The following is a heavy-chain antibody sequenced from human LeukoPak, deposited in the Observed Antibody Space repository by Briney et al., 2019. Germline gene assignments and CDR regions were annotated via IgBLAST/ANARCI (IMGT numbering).Heavy chain of an antibody. Sequence: GASVKVSCKASGYTFTGSFMHWVRQAPGQGLEWMGWINPNSGGTNYAQKFQGRVTMTRDTSISTAYMELSRLRSDDTAVYYCAFIGRYCSSTSCSFDYWGQGTLVTVSS. CDR3: AFIGRYCSSTSCSFDY. CDR2: INPNSGGT. J-gene: IGHJ4*02. CDR1: GYTFTGSF. V-gene: IGHV1-2*02. D-gene: IGHD2-2*01.